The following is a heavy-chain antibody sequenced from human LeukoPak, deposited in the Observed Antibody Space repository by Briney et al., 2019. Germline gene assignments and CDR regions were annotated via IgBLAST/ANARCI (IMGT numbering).Heavy chain of an antibody. Sequence: PGGSLRLSCAASGFTFSNYWMHWVRQAPGKGLVWVSHISRDGSRTNYADSVKGRFTISRDNAKNTLYLQMDSLRAEDTAVYYCARVPQDYRGAGCYRHFDYWGQGTLVTVSS. CDR2: ISRDGSRT. D-gene: IGHD2-21*02. V-gene: IGHV3-74*01. CDR3: ARVPQDYRGAGCYRHFDY. CDR1: GFTFSNYW. J-gene: IGHJ4*02.